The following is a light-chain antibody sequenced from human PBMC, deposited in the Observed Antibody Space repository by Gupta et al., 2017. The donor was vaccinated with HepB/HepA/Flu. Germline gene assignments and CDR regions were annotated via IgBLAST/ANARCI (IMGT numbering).Light chain of an antibody. V-gene: IGKV1-5*03. J-gene: IGKJ2*02. CDR1: QSINDW. CDR2: KAS. CDR3: QQYNTYPCN. Sequence: DIQMTQSPSPLSASVGDRVTITCRASQSINDWLAWYQQKPGKAPNLLIYKASSLESGVPSRFSGSGSGTEFTLTISSLQPDDFATYYCQQYNTYPCNFGQGTKLEIK.